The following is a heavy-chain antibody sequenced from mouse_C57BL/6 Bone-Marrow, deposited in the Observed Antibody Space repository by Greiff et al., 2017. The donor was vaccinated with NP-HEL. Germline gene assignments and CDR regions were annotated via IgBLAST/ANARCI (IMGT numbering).Heavy chain of an antibody. CDR3: ASPGGFYAMDY. J-gene: IGHJ4*01. Sequence: VQLKESGPELVKPGASVKISCKASGYSFTGYYMHWVKQSHGNILDWIGYIYPYNGVSSYNQKFKGKATLTVDKSSSTAYMELRSLTSEDSAVYYCASPGGFYAMDYWGQGTSVTVSS. CDR2: IYPYNGVS. V-gene: IGHV1-31*01. CDR1: GYSFTGYY.